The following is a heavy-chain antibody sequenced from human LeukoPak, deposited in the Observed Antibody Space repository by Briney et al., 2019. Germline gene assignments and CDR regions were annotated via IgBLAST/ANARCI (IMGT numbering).Heavy chain of an antibody. CDR1: GFTFNRYG. CDR2: IRYDGSNK. D-gene: IGHD3-9*01. Sequence: GGSLRLSCAPSGFTFNRYGIHWVRQAPGKGLEWVAFIRYDGSNKYYADSVKGRFTISRDNSKNTLYLQMNSLRAEDTAVYYLAKGPNYNILIGYKKNKELQFDPWGQGTLVTVSS. CDR3: AKGPNYNILIGYKKNKELQFDP. J-gene: IGHJ5*02. V-gene: IGHV3-30*02.